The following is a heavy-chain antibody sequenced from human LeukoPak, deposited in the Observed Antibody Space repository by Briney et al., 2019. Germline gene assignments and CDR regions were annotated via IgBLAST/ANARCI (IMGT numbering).Heavy chain of an antibody. Sequence: GGSLRLSCAASGFTFSSYWMHWVRQAPGKGLVWVSRINSDGSSTSYADSVKGRFTISRDNAKNTLYLQMNSLRAEDTAVYYCAREKFDYVTDYWGQGTLVTVSS. D-gene: IGHD4-17*01. CDR3: AREKFDYVTDY. CDR1: GFTFSSYW. V-gene: IGHV3-74*01. CDR2: INSDGSST. J-gene: IGHJ4*02.